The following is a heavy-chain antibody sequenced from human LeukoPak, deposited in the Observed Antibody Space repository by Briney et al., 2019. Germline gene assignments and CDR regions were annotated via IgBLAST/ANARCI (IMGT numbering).Heavy chain of an antibody. V-gene: IGHV4-59*12. CDR3: ARGQHLVLSPWFDP. J-gene: IGHJ5*02. CDR2: IYYSGRT. CDR1: GGSISSYY. Sequence: SETLSLTCTVSGGSISSYYWSWLRQPPGKGLEWIGYIYYSGRTNYNPSLKSRVTMSVDTSKNQFSLKLSSVTAADTAVYYCARGQHLVLSPWFDPWGQGTLVTVSS. D-gene: IGHD6-13*01.